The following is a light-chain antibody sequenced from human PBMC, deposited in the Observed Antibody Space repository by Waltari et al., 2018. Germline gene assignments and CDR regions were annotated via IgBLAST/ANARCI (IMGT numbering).Light chain of an antibody. CDR2: EGS. V-gene: IGLV2-23*01. Sequence: QSALTQPASVSGSPGQSITISCTGTSSDVGSYNLVPWSQQHPGKAPKLMIYEGSKRPSGVSNRFSGSKSGNTASLTISGLQAEDEADYYCCSYAGSYVVFGGGTKLTVL. J-gene: IGLJ2*01. CDR3: CSYAGSYVV. CDR1: SSDVGSYNL.